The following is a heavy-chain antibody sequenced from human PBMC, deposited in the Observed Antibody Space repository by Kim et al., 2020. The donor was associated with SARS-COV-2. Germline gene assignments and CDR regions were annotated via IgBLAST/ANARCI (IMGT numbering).Heavy chain of an antibody. CDR2: ISGSGGST. CDR3: AKPRDAVTTYYYYGMDV. J-gene: IGHJ6*02. D-gene: IGHD4-17*01. V-gene: IGHV3-23*01. CDR1: GFTFSSYA. Sequence: GGSLRLSCAASGFTFSSYAMSWVRQAPGKGLEWVSAISGSGGSTYYADSVKGRFTISRDNSKNTLYLQMNSLRAEDTAVYYCAKPRDAVTTYYYYGMDVWGQGTTVTVSS.